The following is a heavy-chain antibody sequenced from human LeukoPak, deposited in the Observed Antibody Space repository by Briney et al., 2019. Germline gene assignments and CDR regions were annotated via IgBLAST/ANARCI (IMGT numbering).Heavy chain of an antibody. CDR1: GGSISSGDYY. CDR2: IYYSGST. CDR3: ARASYGDYWFDP. J-gene: IGHJ5*02. Sequence: SQTLFLTCTVSGGSISSGDYYWSWIRQPPGKGLEWIGYIYYSGSTYYNPSLKSRVTISVDTSKNQFSLKLSSVTAADTAVYYCARASYGDYWFDPWGQGTLVTVSS. D-gene: IGHD4-17*01. V-gene: IGHV4-30-4*01.